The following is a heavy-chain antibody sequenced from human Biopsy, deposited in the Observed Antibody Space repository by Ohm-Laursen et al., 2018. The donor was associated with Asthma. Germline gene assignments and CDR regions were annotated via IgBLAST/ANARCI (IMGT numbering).Heavy chain of an antibody. Sequence: SLRLSCAASGFTFGDYWMSWVRQVPGRGLEWVANIKHDGSENNHVDSLKGRFTISRDNAKNSLYLQMNSLRAEDTAVYYCAKGHGDYVSPYFQHWGQGTLVTVSS. V-gene: IGHV3-7*01. CDR3: AKGHGDYVSPYFQH. CDR1: GFTFGDYW. D-gene: IGHD4-17*01. CDR2: IKHDGSEN. J-gene: IGHJ1*01.